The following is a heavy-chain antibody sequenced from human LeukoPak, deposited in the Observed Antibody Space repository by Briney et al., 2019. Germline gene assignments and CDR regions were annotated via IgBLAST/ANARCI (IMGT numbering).Heavy chain of an antibody. V-gene: IGHV4-59*08. D-gene: IGHD1-26*01. Sequence: SETLSLTCTDSGGSLFGHSWRSICQPPGKGLEWIGHIYYSGSTNYNPSLKSRVTMSVDTSKNQFSLKVTSVTAADTAVYYCARRGESYGENLLDPWGQGLLVTVSS. J-gene: IGHJ5*02. CDR2: IYYSGST. CDR1: GGSLFGHS. CDR3: ARRGESYGENLLDP.